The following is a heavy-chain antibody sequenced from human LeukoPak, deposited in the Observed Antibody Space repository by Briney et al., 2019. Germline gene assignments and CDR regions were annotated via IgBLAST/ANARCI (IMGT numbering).Heavy chain of an antibody. Sequence: GGSLRLSCAASGFAFSSHWMSWVRQAPGGGLEWVANIREDGTDKYYGYSVEGRFTISRNNAKNSLYLQMNSLRAEDTAVYYCARDQHYDLSTGYTGWYFDLWGRGSLVTVSS. CDR1: GFAFSSHW. CDR2: IREDGTDK. D-gene: IGHD3-9*01. J-gene: IGHJ2*01. V-gene: IGHV3-7*01. CDR3: ARDQHYDLSTGYTGWYFDL.